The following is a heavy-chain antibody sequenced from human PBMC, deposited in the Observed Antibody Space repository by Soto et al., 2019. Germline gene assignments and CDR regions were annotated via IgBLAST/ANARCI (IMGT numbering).Heavy chain of an antibody. CDR1: GGSFSGYY. CDR3: ARSGVEPREICSGYSYYYYYYMDF. Sequence: SETLSLTCAVYGGSFSGYYWSWIRQPPGKGLEWIGEINHSGSTNYNPSLKSRVTISVDTSKNQFSLKLSSVTAADTAVYYCARSGVEPREICSGYSYYYYYYMDFWGKGTTVTVS. D-gene: IGHD3-3*01. J-gene: IGHJ6*03. V-gene: IGHV4-34*01. CDR2: INHSGST.